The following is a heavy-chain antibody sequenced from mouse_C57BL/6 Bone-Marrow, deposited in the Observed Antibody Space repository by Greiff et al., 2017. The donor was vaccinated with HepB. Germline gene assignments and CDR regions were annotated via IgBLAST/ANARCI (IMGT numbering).Heavy chain of an antibody. CDR3: AATMVKEVGYAMDY. D-gene: IGHD2-2*01. V-gene: IGHV1-26*01. J-gene: IGHJ4*01. CDR2: INPNNGGT. CDR1: GYTFTDYY. Sequence: EVQLQQSGPELVKPGASVKISCKASGYTFTDYYMNWVKQSLGKSLEWIGDINPNNGGTSYNQKFKGKATLTVDKSSSTAYMELRSLTSEDSAVYYCAATMVKEVGYAMDYWGQGTSVTVSS.